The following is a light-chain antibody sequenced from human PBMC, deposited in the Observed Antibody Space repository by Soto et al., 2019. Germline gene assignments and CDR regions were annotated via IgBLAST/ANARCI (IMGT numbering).Light chain of an antibody. CDR3: PQFGRSPPSWT. CDR1: QSVSSSY. V-gene: IGKV3-20*01. J-gene: IGKJ1*01. Sequence: EIVLTQSPGTLSLSPGERATLSCRASQSVSSSYLAWYQQKPGQPPRLLILYASSRATGIPDRFSGSVSGTDFTLTISRLEPEDFAVYYCPQFGRSPPSWTFGQGNKVEIK. CDR2: YAS.